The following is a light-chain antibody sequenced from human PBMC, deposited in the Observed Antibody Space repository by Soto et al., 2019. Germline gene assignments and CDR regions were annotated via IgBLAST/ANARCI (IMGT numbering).Light chain of an antibody. CDR1: NIGSKS. J-gene: IGLJ2*01. CDR2: YDS. V-gene: IGLV3-21*04. Sequence: SYELTQPPSVSVAPGKTARITCGGNNIGSKSVHWYQQKPGQAPVLVIYYDSDRPSGIPERFPGSNSGNTATLTISRVEAGDEADYDCQVWDSSSDHVVFGGGTKLTVL. CDR3: QVWDSSSDHVV.